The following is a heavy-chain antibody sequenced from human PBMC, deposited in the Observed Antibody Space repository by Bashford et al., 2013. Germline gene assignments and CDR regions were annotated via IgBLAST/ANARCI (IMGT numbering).Heavy chain of an antibody. V-gene: IGHV1-69*04. D-gene: IGHD4-17*01. J-gene: IGHJ1*01. Sequence: VASVKVSCKASGGTFSSYAISWVRQAPGQGLEWMGRIIPILGIANYAQKFQGRVTITSDTSASTAYMELTSLSSEDTAVYYCARDMTTVTGFEYFPHWGQGTLVTVSS. CDR2: IIPILGIA. CDR1: GGTFSSYA. CDR3: ARDMTTVTGFEYFPH.